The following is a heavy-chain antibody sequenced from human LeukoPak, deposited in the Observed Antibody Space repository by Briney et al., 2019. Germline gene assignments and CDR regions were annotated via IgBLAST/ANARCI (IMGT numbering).Heavy chain of an antibody. D-gene: IGHD6-25*01. Sequence: PGGSLRLSCAASGFSFSNFAMTWVRQAPGKGLEWVSAISTTGGTTWYADSVKGRFTVSRDNSKNTVYLQMNSLTAEDTAVYYCAKTAQSDSWGQGTLATVSS. CDR3: AKTAQSDS. J-gene: IGHJ4*02. V-gene: IGHV3-23*01. CDR1: GFSFSNFA. CDR2: ISTTGGTT.